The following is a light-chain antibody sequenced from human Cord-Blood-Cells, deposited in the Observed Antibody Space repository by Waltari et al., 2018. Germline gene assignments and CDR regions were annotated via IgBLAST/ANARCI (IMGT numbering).Light chain of an antibody. J-gene: IGKJ4*01. Sequence: DIQMTQSPSCLSASVGDRVTITCRASQSVSSYLNWYQQKPGKAPKLLIYAASSLQRGVPSRFSGSGSGTDFTLTISSLQPEDVATYYCQQSYSTPLTFGGGTKVEIK. V-gene: IGKV1-39*01. CDR3: QQSYSTPLT. CDR2: AAS. CDR1: QSVSSY.